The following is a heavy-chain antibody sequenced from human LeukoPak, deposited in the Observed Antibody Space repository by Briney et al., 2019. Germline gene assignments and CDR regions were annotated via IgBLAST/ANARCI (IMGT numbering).Heavy chain of an antibody. Sequence: PSETLSLTCTVSGGSISSYYWSWIRQPPGRGLEWIGYIYYSGSTNYNPSLKSRVTISVDTSKNQFSLKLSSVTAADTAVYYCASLEGYSSGWSWGQGTMVTVSS. CDR2: IYYSGST. CDR1: GGSISSYY. V-gene: IGHV4-59*01. J-gene: IGHJ3*01. CDR3: ASLEGYSSGWS. D-gene: IGHD6-19*01.